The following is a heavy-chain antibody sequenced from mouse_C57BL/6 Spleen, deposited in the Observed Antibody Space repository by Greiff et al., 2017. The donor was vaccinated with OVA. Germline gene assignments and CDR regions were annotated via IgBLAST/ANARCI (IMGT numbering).Heavy chain of an antibody. CDR2: IWSDGST. CDR3: ARSGDYDYEYYFDY. V-gene: IGHV2-6*03. J-gene: IGHJ2*01. D-gene: IGHD2-4*01. Sequence: VKLMESGPGLVAPSQSLSITCTVSGFSLTSYGVHWVRQPPGKGLEWLVVIWSDGSTTYNSALKSRLSISKDNSKSQVFLKMNSLQTDDTAMYYCARSGDYDYEYYFDYWGQGTTLTVSS. CDR1: GFSLTSYG.